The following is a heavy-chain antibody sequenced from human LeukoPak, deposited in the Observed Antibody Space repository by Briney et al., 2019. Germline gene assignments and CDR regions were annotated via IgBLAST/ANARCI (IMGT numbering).Heavy chain of an antibody. J-gene: IGHJ4*02. CDR1: GFTFSTYW. Sequence: PGGSLRLSCAASGFTFSTYWMHWVRQAPGKGLVWVSRINSDESSTTYAASVKGRFTISRDNAKNTLYLQMNRLRADDTAVYYCASGSFHGGVAFDYWGQGTLVTVSS. V-gene: IGHV3-74*01. CDR2: INSDESST. CDR3: ASGSFHGGVAFDY. D-gene: IGHD2-8*02.